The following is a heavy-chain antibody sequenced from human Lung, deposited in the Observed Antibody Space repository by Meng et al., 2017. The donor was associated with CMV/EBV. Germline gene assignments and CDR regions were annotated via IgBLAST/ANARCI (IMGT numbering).Heavy chain of an antibody. D-gene: IGHD6-6*01. V-gene: IGHV3-30*04. Sequence: LXXAASGFPVSCYAMHWVRQAPGKGLEWVAVISFDGSNKYYADSVKGRFTISRDISKNTLYLQMNSLRAEDTAVYYCARDALYSTSAAFDIWGQGTMVTVSS. CDR1: GFPVSCYA. CDR2: ISFDGSNK. J-gene: IGHJ3*02. CDR3: ARDALYSTSAAFDI.